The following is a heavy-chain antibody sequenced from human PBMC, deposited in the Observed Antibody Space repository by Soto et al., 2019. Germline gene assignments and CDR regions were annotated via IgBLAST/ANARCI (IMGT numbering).Heavy chain of an antibody. CDR2: ISYDGSNK. CDR3: ANSLGEIYYFDY. CDR1: GFTFSSYG. J-gene: IGHJ4*02. Sequence: QVQLVESGGGVVQPGRSLRLSCAASGFTFSSYGMHWVRQAPGKGLERVAVISYDGSNKYYADSVKGRFTISRDNSKNTLYLQMNSLRAEDTAVYYCANSLGEIYYFDYWGQGTLVTVSS. V-gene: IGHV3-30*18. D-gene: IGHD3-16*01.